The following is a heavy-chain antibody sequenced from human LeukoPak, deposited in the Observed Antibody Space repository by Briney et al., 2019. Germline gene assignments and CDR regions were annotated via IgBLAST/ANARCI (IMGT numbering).Heavy chain of an antibody. Sequence: GGSLRLSCAASGFTFSSYAMHWVRQAPGKGLEWVAVISYDGSNKYYADSVKGRFTISRDNSKNTLYLQMNSLRAEDTAVYHCASARLAVATDYWGQGTLVTVSS. V-gene: IGHV3-30*04. D-gene: IGHD6-19*01. J-gene: IGHJ4*02. CDR2: ISYDGSNK. CDR1: GFTFSSYA. CDR3: ASARLAVATDY.